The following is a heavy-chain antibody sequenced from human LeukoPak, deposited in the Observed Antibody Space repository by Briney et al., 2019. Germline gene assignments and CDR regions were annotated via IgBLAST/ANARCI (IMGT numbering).Heavy chain of an antibody. Sequence: GGSLRLSCAASGFTFSNYAMSWVRQAPGKGLEWVSSISGSGGSTFYADSVKGRFTISRDNSKNTLYLQMNSLRAEDTAVYYCATGRQLVFDYWGQGTLVTVSS. D-gene: IGHD6-13*01. J-gene: IGHJ4*02. V-gene: IGHV3-23*01. CDR3: ATGRQLVFDY. CDR1: GFTFSNYA. CDR2: ISGSGGST.